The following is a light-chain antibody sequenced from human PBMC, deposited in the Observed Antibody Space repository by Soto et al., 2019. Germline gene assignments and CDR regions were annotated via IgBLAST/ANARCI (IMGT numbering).Light chain of an antibody. Sequence: EVVLTQSPGPLSLSPGERATLSCRASQSVSNNYLAWYQQKPGQSPKLLIFGSSDRATGIPHRFSCSGSGTDFTLTISRLEPEDFAVYDCQQYGSSPPYTFGQGTKLEIK. CDR3: QQYGSSPPYT. J-gene: IGKJ2*01. CDR1: QSVSNNY. V-gene: IGKV3-20*01. CDR2: GSS.